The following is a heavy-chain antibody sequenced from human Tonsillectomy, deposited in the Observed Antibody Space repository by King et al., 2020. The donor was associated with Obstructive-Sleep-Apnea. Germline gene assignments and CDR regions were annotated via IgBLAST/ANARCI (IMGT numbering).Heavy chain of an antibody. J-gene: IGHJ2*01. D-gene: IGHD2-15*01. CDR1: GFTFSSYG. CDR2: IWYDGSNK. Sequence: QLVQSGGGVVQPGRSLRLSCAASGFTFSSYGMHWVRQAPGKGLEWVAVIWYDGSNKYYADSVKGRFTISRDNSKNTLYLQMNSLRAEDTAVYYCARDLFYCSGGSCYPRYFDLWGRGTLVTVSS. CDR3: ARDLFYCSGGSCYPRYFDL. V-gene: IGHV3-33*01.